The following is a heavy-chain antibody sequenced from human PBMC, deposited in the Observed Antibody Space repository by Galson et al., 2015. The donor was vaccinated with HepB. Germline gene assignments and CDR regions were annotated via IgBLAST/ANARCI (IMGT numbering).Heavy chain of an antibody. CDR3: AKDQRGYTYTTRGYYCDY. V-gene: IGHV3-23*01. CDR2: IMGSGGTT. D-gene: IGHD5-18*01. CDR1: GFTFSSYA. Sequence: SLRLSCAASGFTFSSYAMGWVRQAPGKGLEWVSGIMGSGGTTDYADSVKGRFTISRDNSKNTLYLQMNSLRAEDTAVYYCAKDQRGYTYTTRGYYCDYWGQGTLVTVSS. J-gene: IGHJ4*02.